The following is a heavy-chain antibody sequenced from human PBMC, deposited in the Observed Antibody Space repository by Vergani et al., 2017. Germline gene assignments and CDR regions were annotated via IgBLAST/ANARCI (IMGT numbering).Heavy chain of an antibody. CDR1: GFTFSSYS. V-gene: IGHV3-48*01. Sequence: ELQLVESGGGLVQPGGSLRLSCAASGFTFSSYSMNWVRQAPGKGLEWVSYISSSSSTIYYADSVKGRFTISRDNAKNSLYLQMNSLRAEDTAVYYCARDPVGELFSYYYYGMDVWGQGTTVTVSS. J-gene: IGHJ6*02. CDR2: ISSSSSTI. CDR3: ARDPVGELFSYYYYGMDV. D-gene: IGHD3-10*01.